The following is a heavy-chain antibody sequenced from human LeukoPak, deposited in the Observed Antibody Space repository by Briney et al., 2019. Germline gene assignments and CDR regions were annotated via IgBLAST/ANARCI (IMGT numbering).Heavy chain of an antibody. Sequence: SVKVSCKASGGTLSSYAISWVRQAPGQGLEWMGRMIPILGIANYAQKFQGRVTITADKSTSTAYMELSSLRSEDTAVYYCARDSSWQQPQYFQHWGQGTLVTVSS. CDR1: GGTLSSYA. J-gene: IGHJ1*01. V-gene: IGHV1-69*04. CDR2: MIPILGIA. D-gene: IGHD6-13*01. CDR3: ARDSSWQQPQYFQH.